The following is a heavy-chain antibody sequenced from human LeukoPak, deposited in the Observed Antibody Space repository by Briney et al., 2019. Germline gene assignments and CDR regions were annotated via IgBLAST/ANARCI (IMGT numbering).Heavy chain of an antibody. CDR1: GGSISSTNW. Sequence: KPSGTLSLTCGVSGGSISSTNWWPWVRQPPGEGLEWIGEVHLSGRTNYNPSLESRVTMSVDMSENHISLKLTSVTAADTAVYYCAREGGPYRPLDYSGQGTLVTVSS. J-gene: IGHJ4*02. CDR3: AREGGPYRPLDY. V-gene: IGHV4-4*02. CDR2: VHLSGRT.